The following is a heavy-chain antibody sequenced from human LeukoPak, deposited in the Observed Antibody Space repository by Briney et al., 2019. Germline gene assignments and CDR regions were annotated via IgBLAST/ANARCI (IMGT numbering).Heavy chain of an antibody. Sequence: GGSLRLSCAASGFTFSSYSMNWVRQAPGKGLEWVSYISSSSSTIYYADSVKGRFTISRDNAKNSLYLQMNSLRAEDTAVYYCARDPPLYCSGGSCYNSLDYWGQGTLVTVSS. V-gene: IGHV3-48*04. CDR2: ISSSSSTI. CDR3: ARDPPLYCSGGSCYNSLDY. D-gene: IGHD2-15*01. CDR1: GFTFSSYS. J-gene: IGHJ4*02.